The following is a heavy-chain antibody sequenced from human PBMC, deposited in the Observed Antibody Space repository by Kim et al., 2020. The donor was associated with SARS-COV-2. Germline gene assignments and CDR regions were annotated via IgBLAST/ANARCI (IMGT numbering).Heavy chain of an antibody. CDR3: AKGRAIVREPATQHPEAAF. D-gene: IGHD2-2*01. Sequence: ASVKVSCKASGYTFTDYFIHWVQQAPGQGLEWMGWMNPKNGGPHYAQKFQDRVTMTRDTSISTAYIELSRLSSDDTAVYFCAKGRAIVREPATQHPEAAF. CDR1: GYTFTDYF. CDR2: MNPKNGGP. V-gene: IGHV1-2*02. J-gene: IGHJ3*01.